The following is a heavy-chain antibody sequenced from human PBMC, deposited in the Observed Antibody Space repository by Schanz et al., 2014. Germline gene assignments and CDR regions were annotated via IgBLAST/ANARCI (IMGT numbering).Heavy chain of an antibody. J-gene: IGHJ3*02. D-gene: IGHD5-12*01. V-gene: IGHV1-69*04. CDR1: GGTFSTYP. Sequence: QVDLIQTGAEVGKPGASVKVSCKASGGTFSTYPINWLRQAPGQGLEWMERIIPIHGIVNYAQRFQDRVRITADKSTSTAYMELSSLRSDDTAVYYCARGGGPEDVFDIWGQGTILTVSS. CDR2: IIPIHGIV. CDR3: ARGGGPEDVFDI.